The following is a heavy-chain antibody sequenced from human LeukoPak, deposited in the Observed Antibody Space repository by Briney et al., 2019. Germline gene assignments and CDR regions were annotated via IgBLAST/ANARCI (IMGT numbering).Heavy chain of an antibody. CDR2: IYYSGST. V-gene: IGHV4-61*01. D-gene: IGHD2-2*02. Sequence: PSETLSLTCTVSGVSVSSGSYYWGWIRQPPGKGLEWIGYIYYSGSTNYNPSLKSRVTISVDTSKNQFSLKLSSVTAADTAVYYCARAGPYCSSTSCYKVSDYWGQGTLVTVSS. CDR3: ARAGPYCSSTSCYKVSDY. CDR1: GVSVSSGSYY. J-gene: IGHJ4*02.